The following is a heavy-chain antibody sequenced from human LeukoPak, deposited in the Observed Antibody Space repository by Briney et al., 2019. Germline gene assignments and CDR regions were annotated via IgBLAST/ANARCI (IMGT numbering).Heavy chain of an antibody. V-gene: IGHV1-46*01. Sequence: ASVKVSCKASGYTFTSYYIHWVRQAPGQGLEWMGIINPSGGSTSYAQKFQGRVTMTRNTSISTAYMELSSLRSEDTAVYYCARAPLIAAVDYWGQGTLVTVSS. D-gene: IGHD6-25*01. CDR2: INPSGGST. CDR3: ARAPLIAAVDY. CDR1: GYTFTSYY. J-gene: IGHJ4*02.